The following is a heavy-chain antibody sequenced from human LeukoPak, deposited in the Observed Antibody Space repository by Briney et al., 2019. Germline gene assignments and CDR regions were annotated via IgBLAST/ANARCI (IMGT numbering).Heavy chain of an antibody. V-gene: IGHV1-18*01. Sequence: ASVKVSCKASGYTFTSYGISWVRQAPGQGLEWMGWISAYNGNTNYAQKLQGRVTMTTDTATSTAYTELRSLRSDDTAVYYCARGGATVATMREFDYWGQGTLVTVSS. CDR2: ISAYNGNT. CDR3: ARGGATVATMREFDY. J-gene: IGHJ4*02. D-gene: IGHD5-12*01. CDR1: GYTFTSYG.